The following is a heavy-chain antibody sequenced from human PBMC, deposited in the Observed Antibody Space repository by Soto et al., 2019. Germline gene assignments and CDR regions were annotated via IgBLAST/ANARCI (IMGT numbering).Heavy chain of an antibody. J-gene: IGHJ6*02. V-gene: IGHV3-30*04. CDR1: GFTFNAYS. CDR2: ISYDGHQE. CDR3: AKDRAGLAVRRRSYLYYGMDA. D-gene: IGHD6-19*01. Sequence: QVQLEESGGGVVQPGTSLRLSCAASGFTFNAYSMHWVRQAPGKGLEGVAVISYDGHQEYYVDSVKGRFTISRDNPNNKVFRQMNSLTVADTAVYFCAKDRAGLAVRRRSYLYYGMDAWGQGTTVIVS.